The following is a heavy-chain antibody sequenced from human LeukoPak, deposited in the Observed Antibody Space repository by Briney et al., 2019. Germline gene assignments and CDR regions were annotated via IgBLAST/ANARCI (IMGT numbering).Heavy chain of an antibody. CDR3: ARDFFRDSSGYYVHY. Sequence: ASVKVSCKASGGTFSSYAISWVRQAPGQGLEWMGWINPNSGGTNYAQKFQGRVTMTRDTSISTAYMELSRLRSDDTAVYYCARDFFRDSSGYYVHYWGQGTLVTVSS. J-gene: IGHJ4*02. V-gene: IGHV1-2*02. D-gene: IGHD3-22*01. CDR2: INPNSGGT. CDR1: GGTFSSYA.